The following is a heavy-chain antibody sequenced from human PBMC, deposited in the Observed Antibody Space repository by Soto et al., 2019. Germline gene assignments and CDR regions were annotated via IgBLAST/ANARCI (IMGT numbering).Heavy chain of an antibody. V-gene: IGHV1-58*01. J-gene: IGHJ6*02. D-gene: IGHD3-22*01. CDR3: AAEYDSSGYNYYYYGMDV. Sequence: QMQLVQSGPEVKKPGTAVKVSCKASGLTFTSSAVQWVRQARGQRLEWIGWIVVGSGNTNYAQKFQETVTITRDMSTRTAYMVLSSLRSEDTAVYYCAAEYDSSGYNYYYYGMDVWGQGTTVTVSS. CDR1: GLTFTSSA. CDR2: IVVGSGNT.